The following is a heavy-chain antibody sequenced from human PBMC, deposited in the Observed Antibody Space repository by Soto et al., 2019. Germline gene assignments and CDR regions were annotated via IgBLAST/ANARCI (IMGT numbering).Heavy chain of an antibody. V-gene: IGHV3-30*18. Sequence: PGGSLRLSCAASGFTFNTYDMNWIRQAPGKGLEWVAVICYDGSETNYADSVKGRFTSSKDNAKNTLYLQMNSLRPEDTAVYYCAKSPNFYCSSSCCYKYYFDHWGQGTRVTVSS. J-gene: IGHJ4*02. CDR1: GFTFNTYD. CDR2: ICYDGSET. D-gene: IGHD2-2*02. CDR3: AKSPNFYCSSSCCYKYYFDH.